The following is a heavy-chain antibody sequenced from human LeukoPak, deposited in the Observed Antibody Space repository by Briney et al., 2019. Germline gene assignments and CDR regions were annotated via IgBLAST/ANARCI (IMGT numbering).Heavy chain of an antibody. Sequence: VASVKVSCKASGGTFSSYAISWVRQAPGQGLEWMGGIIPIFGTANYAQKFQGRATITADESTSTAYMELSSLRSEDTAVYYCARDLVCSGGSCYSSWGQGTLVTVSS. CDR1: GGTFSSYA. V-gene: IGHV1-69*01. J-gene: IGHJ5*02. CDR3: ARDLVCSGGSCYSS. CDR2: IIPIFGTA. D-gene: IGHD2-15*01.